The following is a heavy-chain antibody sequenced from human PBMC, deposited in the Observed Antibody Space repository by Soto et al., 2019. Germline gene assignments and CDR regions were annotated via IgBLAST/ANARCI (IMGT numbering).Heavy chain of an antibody. CDR1: GGTFRSYA. J-gene: IGHJ4*02. CDR2: IIPIFGTA. CDR3: ARGPYCSGGSCYAR. D-gene: IGHD2-15*01. Sequence: QVQLVQSGAEVKKPGSSVKVSCRASGGTFRSYAIRWVRQAPGQGLEWMGGIIPIFGTANYAQKFQGRVTIPADESTSTAYMELSSLRSEDTAVYYCARGPYCSGGSCYARWGQGTLVTVSS. V-gene: IGHV1-69*13.